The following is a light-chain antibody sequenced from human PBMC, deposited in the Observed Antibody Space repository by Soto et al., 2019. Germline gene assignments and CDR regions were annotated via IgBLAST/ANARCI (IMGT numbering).Light chain of an antibody. V-gene: IGLV2-14*01. J-gene: IGLJ7*01. CDR1: SSDFGGYNY. Sequence: QSALTQPASVSGSPGQSITISCTGTSSDFGGYNYVSWYQQHPGKAPKLMIYEVSNRPSGVSNRFSGSKSGNTASLTISGLQAEDAADYYCSSYTSSCTLVFGGGTQLTVL. CDR3: SSYTSSCTLV. CDR2: EVS.